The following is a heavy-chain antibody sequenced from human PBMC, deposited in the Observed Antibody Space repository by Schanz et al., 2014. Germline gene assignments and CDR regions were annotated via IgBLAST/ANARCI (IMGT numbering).Heavy chain of an antibody. CDR1: GSIFSKLL. CDR3: ATGPHIVVAFDY. CDR2: FDPKKGEA. J-gene: IGHJ4*02. D-gene: IGHD2-21*01. Sequence: QAQLVQSGAEVKKPGASVKVSCKVSGSIFSKLLMHWVRQGPAKGLEWMGGFDPKKGEAIYAQKFQGRVTMTEDTSTGTAYMELRSLTSEDTAVYYCATGPHIVVAFDYWGQGTLVTVSS. V-gene: IGHV1-24*01.